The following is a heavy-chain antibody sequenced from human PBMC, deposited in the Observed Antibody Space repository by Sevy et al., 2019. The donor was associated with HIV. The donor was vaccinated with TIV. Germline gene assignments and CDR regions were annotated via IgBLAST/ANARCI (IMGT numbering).Heavy chain of an antibody. Sequence: GGSLRLSCAASGFTVSNNYMSWVRQAPGKGLQWVSVIYSGDSTYYADSVKGRFTISRDNSKNTLYLQMNSLIAEDTPVYYCARLSVYYYDSSGYYTTGNAFDIWGQGTMVTVSS. CDR2: IYSGDST. V-gene: IGHV3-53*01. CDR1: GFTVSNNY. CDR3: ARLSVYYYDSSGYYTTGNAFDI. J-gene: IGHJ3*02. D-gene: IGHD3-22*01.